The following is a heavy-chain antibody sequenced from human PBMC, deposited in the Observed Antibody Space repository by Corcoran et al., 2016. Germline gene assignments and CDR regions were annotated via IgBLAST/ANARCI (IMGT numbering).Heavy chain of an antibody. D-gene: IGHD6-19*01. CDR2: IDPSDAYT. CDR3: ARHRQQWLFAGMDV. J-gene: IGHJ6*02. Sequence: EVQLVQSGAEVKKPGESLRISCKGSGYSFTSYWISWVRQMPGKGLEWMGRIDPSDAYTNYSPSFQGHVTISAVKSISTAYLQWSSLKDSDNAMYYCARHRQQWLFAGMDVWGQGTTVTVSS. CDR1: GYSFTSYW. V-gene: IGHV5-10-1*03.